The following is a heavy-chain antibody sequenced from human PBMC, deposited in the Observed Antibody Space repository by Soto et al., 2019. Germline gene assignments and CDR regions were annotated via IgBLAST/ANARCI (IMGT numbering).Heavy chain of an antibody. CDR2: TYYRSKWYN. D-gene: IGHD6-19*01. CDR3: ARDWYSSGSVPGFDY. J-gene: IGHJ4*02. CDR1: GYSVSSNSAA. V-gene: IGHV6-1*01. Sequence: PSHTLSLTCAISGYSVSSNSAALNWIRQSPSRGLEWLGRTYYRSKWYNDYAVSVKSRITINPDTSKNQFSLQLNSVTPEDTAVYYCARDWYSSGSVPGFDYWGQGTLVTVSS.